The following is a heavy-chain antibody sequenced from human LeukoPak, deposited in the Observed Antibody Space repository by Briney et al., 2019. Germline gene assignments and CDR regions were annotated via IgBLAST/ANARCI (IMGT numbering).Heavy chain of an antibody. V-gene: IGHV3-23*01. CDR1: GFTFSSYA. CDR3: AKAPPDVGPVPQSFDC. CDR2: IRSSGGST. D-gene: IGHD1-14*01. J-gene: IGHJ4*02. Sequence: GGSLRLSCAASGFTFSSYAMSWVRQAPGKGLEWVSSIRSSGGSTFYADSVRGRFTISRDNSKNTLYLQMNSLRGEDTAVYYCAKAPPDVGPVPQSFDCWGQGALVTVSS.